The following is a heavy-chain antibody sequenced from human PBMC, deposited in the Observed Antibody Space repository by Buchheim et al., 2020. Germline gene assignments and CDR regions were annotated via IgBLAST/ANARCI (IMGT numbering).Heavy chain of an antibody. J-gene: IGHJ6*02. CDR2: ISSSSSTI. D-gene: IGHD3-10*01. Sequence: EVQLVESGGGLVQPGGSLRLPCAASGFTFSSYSMNWVRQAPGKGLEWVSYISSSSSTIYYAHSVKGRFTISRDNAMNSLYLQMNSLRAEDTAVYYCARDFGGLRFGDYYGMDVWGQGTT. CDR3: ARDFGGLRFGDYYGMDV. CDR1: GFTFSSYS. V-gene: IGHV3-48*01.